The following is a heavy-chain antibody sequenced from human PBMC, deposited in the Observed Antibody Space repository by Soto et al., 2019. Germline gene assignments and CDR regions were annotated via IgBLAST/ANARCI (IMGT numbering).Heavy chain of an antibody. V-gene: IGHV1-69*13. D-gene: IGHD2-15*01. J-gene: IGHJ5*02. CDR2: IIPIFGTA. Sequence: SVKVSCKASGGTFSSYAISWVRQAPGQGLEWMGGIIPIFGTANYAQKFQGRVTITADESTSTAYMELSSLRSEDTAVYYCARSREVATNWFDPWGQGTLVTVYS. CDR1: GGTFSSYA. CDR3: ARSREVATNWFDP.